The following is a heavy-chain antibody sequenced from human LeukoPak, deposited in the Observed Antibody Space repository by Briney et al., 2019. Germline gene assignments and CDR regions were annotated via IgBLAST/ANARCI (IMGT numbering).Heavy chain of an antibody. CDR3: AKMAAGPDY. J-gene: IGHJ4*02. V-gene: IGHV3-53*01. D-gene: IGHD6-13*01. Sequence: GGSLRLSCAASGFTFSDYYMTWVRQAAGRGLEWVSFLYSGDNTYYADSVKGRFTISRDNSKNTLYLQMNSLRAEDTAVYYCAKMAAGPDYWGQGTLVTVSS. CDR1: GFTFSDYY. CDR2: LYSGDNT.